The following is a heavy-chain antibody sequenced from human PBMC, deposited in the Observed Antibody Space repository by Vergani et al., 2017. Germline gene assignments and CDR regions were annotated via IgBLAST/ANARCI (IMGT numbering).Heavy chain of an antibody. CDR1: GASIRSSNYY. J-gene: IGHJ3*02. V-gene: IGHV4-39*01. CDR2: IYYSGST. D-gene: IGHD6-6*01. CDR3: ARHLRQLARNDVFDI. Sequence: QLQLQESGPGLVKPSATLSLTCSVSGASIRSSNYYWGWIRQPPGKGLEWIASIYYSGSTYYNPSLKSRVSISVDTSKNQFSLNLTSVTAADPAVYYCARHLRQLARNDVFDIWGHGTLVTVSS.